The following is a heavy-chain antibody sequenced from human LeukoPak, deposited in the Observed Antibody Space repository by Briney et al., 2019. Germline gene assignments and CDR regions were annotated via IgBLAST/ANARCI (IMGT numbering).Heavy chain of an antibody. J-gene: IGHJ4*02. CDR1: GGSISSYY. CDR2: ISYSGST. Sequence: PSETLSLTCTVSGGSISSYYWSWIRQPPGKGLEWIGYISYSGSTNYNPSLKSRVTISVDTSKNQFSLKLSSVTAADTAVYYCARLGRTYYGNSGYYAYWGQGTLVTVSS. D-gene: IGHD3-22*01. V-gene: IGHV4-59*01. CDR3: ARLGRTYYGNSGYYAY.